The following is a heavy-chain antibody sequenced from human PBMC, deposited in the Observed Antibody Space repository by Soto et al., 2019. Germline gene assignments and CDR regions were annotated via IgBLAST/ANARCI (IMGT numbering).Heavy chain of an antibody. V-gene: IGHV1-69*13. Sequence: SVKVSCKASGGTFSSYAISWVRQAPGQGLEWMGGIIPIFGTANYAQKFQGRVTITADESTSTAYMELSSLRSEDTAVYYCARHPGGRGYYYGMDVWRQGTTVTVSS. D-gene: IGHD2-15*01. CDR3: ARHPGGRGYYYGMDV. J-gene: IGHJ6*02. CDR1: GGTFSSYA. CDR2: IIPIFGTA.